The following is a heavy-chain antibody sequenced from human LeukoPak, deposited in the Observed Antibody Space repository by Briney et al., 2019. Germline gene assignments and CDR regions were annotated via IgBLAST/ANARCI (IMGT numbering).Heavy chain of an antibody. CDR1: GFTFSSYA. Sequence: GGSLRLSCAASGFTFSSYAMHWVRQAPGKGLEWVAVISYDGSNKYYADSVKGRLTISRDNSKNTLYLQMNSLRAEDTAVYYCARDKKGIAAAGTGGMDVWGQGTTVTVSS. V-gene: IGHV3-30-3*01. CDR3: ARDKKGIAAAGTGGMDV. D-gene: IGHD6-13*01. CDR2: ISYDGSNK. J-gene: IGHJ6*02.